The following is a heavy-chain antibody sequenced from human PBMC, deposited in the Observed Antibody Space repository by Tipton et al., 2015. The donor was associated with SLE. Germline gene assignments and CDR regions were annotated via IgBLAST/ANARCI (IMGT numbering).Heavy chain of an antibody. V-gene: IGHV4-59*01. CDR2: IYYSGTT. D-gene: IGHD5-24*01. Sequence: TLSLTCTVSGGSISSYYWSWIRQPPGKGLEWIGYIYYSGTTYYNPSLKSRVTISVDTSKNQFSLKLSSVTAADTAVYYCARAGRDGSSSAFDIWGQGTMVTVSS. CDR1: GGSISSYY. J-gene: IGHJ3*02. CDR3: ARAGRDGSSSAFDI.